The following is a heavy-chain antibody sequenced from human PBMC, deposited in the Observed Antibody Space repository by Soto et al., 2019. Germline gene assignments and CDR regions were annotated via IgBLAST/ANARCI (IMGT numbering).Heavy chain of an antibody. Sequence: GGSLRLSCAASGFTFSSHWIHWVRQAPGKGLVWVSRINSDGRRPSYADSVKGRFTISRDNTKNMLYLQMNSLRADDTAVYFCAREGKYYSSERQSDPFDIWGQGTMVTVSS. CDR2: INSDGRRP. CDR1: GFTFSSHW. V-gene: IGHV3-74*01. CDR3: AREGKYYSSERQSDPFDI. D-gene: IGHD3-22*01. J-gene: IGHJ3*02.